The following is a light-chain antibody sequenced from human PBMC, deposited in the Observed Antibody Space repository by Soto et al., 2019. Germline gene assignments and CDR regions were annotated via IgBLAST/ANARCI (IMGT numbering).Light chain of an antibody. CDR1: SSDVGGYNY. CDR2: DVS. J-gene: IGLJ1*01. CDR3: CSYAGSYVYV. V-gene: IGLV2-11*01. Sequence: QSVLTQPRSVSGSPGQSVTISCTGTSSDVGGYNYVSWYRQHPGKAPKLILYDVSKWPSGVPDRFSGSKSGNTASLTISGLQPEDEGAYYCCSYAGSYVYVFGTGTKVTVL.